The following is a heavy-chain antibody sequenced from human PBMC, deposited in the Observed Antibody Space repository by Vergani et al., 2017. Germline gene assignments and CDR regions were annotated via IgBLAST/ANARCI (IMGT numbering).Heavy chain of an antibody. J-gene: IGHJ4*02. D-gene: IGHD3-10*01. Sequence: EVQLLESGGGLVQPGGSLRLSCAASGFTFSSYAMSWVRQAPGKGLEWVSAISGSGGSTYYADSVKGRFTISRDNSKNTLYLQMNSLRAEDTAVYYCARVSYYYGSGSYSDYYWGQGTLVTVSS. CDR3: ARVSYYYGSGSYSDYY. CDR1: GFTFSSYA. V-gene: IGHV3-23*01. CDR2: ISGSGGST.